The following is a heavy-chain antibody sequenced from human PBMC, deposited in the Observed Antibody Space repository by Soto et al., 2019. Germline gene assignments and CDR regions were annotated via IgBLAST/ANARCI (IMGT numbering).Heavy chain of an antibody. CDR2: INGRGDDT. CDR3: AKSSPQSSAWALWDS. CDR1: GFTFWGYA. Sequence: VQLFESGGGLVQPGGSLRLSCAASGFTFWGYAMSWVRQPPGKGLEWVSSINGRGDDTYYADSVKGRFTISRDNSKNTLYLQIDNLRADDTAMFYCAKSSPQSSAWALWDSWGQGTLVTVSS. V-gene: IGHV3-23*01. J-gene: IGHJ5*01. D-gene: IGHD1-26*01.